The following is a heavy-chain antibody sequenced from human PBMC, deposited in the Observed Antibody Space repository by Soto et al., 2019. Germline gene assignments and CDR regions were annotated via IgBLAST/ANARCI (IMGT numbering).Heavy chain of an antibody. V-gene: IGHV3-11*03. Sequence: QVQLLESGGGMVKPGGSLRLSCAASGFTLSDYFMAWVRQSPRQGLEWVSSSSNSGGYVTYADSVRGRFTISRDNAKSTLFLQMNSLRADDTAVYLCVRIKPAPYAFDIWGQGAMVSVS. CDR1: GFTLSDYF. CDR2: SSNSGGYV. J-gene: IGHJ3*02. CDR3: VRIKPAPYAFDI.